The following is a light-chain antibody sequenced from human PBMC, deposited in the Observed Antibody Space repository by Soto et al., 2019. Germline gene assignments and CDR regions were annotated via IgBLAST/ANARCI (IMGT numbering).Light chain of an antibody. V-gene: IGKV1-33*01. CDR2: DAS. CDR1: QDISNY. Sequence: DIQMTQSPSSLSASVGDIVTITCQASQDISNYLNWYQQKPGKAPKFLIYDASNLETGVPSRFSGSGSGTDFTFTISSLQPEDIATYYCQQYDNLPYTFGQGTKLEIK. CDR3: QQYDNLPYT. J-gene: IGKJ2*01.